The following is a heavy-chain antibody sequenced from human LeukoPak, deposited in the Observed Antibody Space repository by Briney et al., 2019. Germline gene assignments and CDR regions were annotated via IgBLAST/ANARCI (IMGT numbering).Heavy chain of an antibody. CDR2: ITPNSGGT. J-gene: IGHJ5*02. Sequence: ASVKVSCKASGYTFTVYYMHWVRQAPGQGLEWMGWITPNSGGTNYAQKFQARVTMTRDTSISTAHLERSRLRSDDTAVYYCARAPPNLPLAPISGWFDPWGQGTLVTVSS. CDR3: ARAPPNLPLAPISGWFDP. D-gene: IGHD2-15*01. CDR1: GYTFTVYY. V-gene: IGHV1-2*02.